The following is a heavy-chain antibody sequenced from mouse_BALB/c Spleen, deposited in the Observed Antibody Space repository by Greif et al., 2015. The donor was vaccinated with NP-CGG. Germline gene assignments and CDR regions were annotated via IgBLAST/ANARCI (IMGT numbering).Heavy chain of an antibody. CDR3: ARDVYGNYVGAMDY. CDR2: SRNKANDYTT. Sequence: EVHLVESGGGLVQPGGSLRLSCATSGFTFSDFYMEWVRQPPGKRLEWIAASRNKANDYTTEYSASVKGRFIVSRDTSQSILYLQMNALRAEDTAIYYCARDVYGNYVGAMDYWGQGTSVTVSS. D-gene: IGHD2-1*01. CDR1: GFTFSDFY. J-gene: IGHJ4*01. V-gene: IGHV7-1*02.